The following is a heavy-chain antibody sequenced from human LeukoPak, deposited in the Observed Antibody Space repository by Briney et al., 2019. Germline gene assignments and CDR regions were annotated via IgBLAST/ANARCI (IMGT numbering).Heavy chain of an antibody. D-gene: IGHD5-18*01. Sequence: PGGSLRLSCSTSGFTFSNYAMTWVRQAPGMGLEWVSLVSGSGDSTYYADSVKGRFTISRDNSTNMLYLQMNSLRAEDTAIYYCAKDTGYNYGYDYWGQGTLATVSS. J-gene: IGHJ4*02. CDR2: VSGSGDST. V-gene: IGHV3-23*01. CDR3: AKDTGYNYGYDY. CDR1: GFTFSNYA.